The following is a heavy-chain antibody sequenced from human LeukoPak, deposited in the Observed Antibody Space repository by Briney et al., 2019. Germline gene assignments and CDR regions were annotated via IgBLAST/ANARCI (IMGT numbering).Heavy chain of an antibody. CDR3: ARDPRYCSGRSCYSEIDY. Sequence: SETLSLTCTVSGGSISSYYWSWIRQPPGKGLEWIGYIYYSGSTNYNPSLKSRVTISVDTSKNQFSLKLSSVTAADTAVYYCARDPRYCSGRSCYSEIDYWGQGTLVTVSS. J-gene: IGHJ4*02. CDR1: GGSISSYY. CDR2: IYYSGST. V-gene: IGHV4-59*12. D-gene: IGHD2-15*01.